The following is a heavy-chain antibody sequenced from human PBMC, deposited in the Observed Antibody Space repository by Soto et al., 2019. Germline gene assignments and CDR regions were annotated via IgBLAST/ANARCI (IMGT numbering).Heavy chain of an antibody. CDR3: ATQFHHCGGDCYRGPYFGMDV. V-gene: IGHV1-2*02. Sequence: QAQLVQSGAEAKQPGASVRVSCKASGYTFTDFALHWVRQAPGQGPECMGWINPYTGGTNYAQKFQGRVTMTRDTSISTAYMELSKLISDDTAVYYCATQFHHCGGDCYRGPYFGMDVWGQGTTVTVSS. CDR1: GYTFTDFA. CDR2: INPYTGGT. D-gene: IGHD2-21*02. J-gene: IGHJ6*02.